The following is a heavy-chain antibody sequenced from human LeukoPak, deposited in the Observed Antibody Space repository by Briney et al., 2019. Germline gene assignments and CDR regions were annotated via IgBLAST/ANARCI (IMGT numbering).Heavy chain of an antibody. D-gene: IGHD3-16*02. Sequence: ASVKVSCKAPRYTFTSYGISWVRQAPGQGLEWMGWISAYNGNTNYAQKFQGRVTMTTDTSTSTAYMELRSLRSDDTAVYYCARDLMGGGGWGSYRQDAFDIWGQGTMVTVSS. J-gene: IGHJ3*02. CDR1: RYTFTSYG. V-gene: IGHV1-18*01. CDR3: ARDLMGGGGWGSYRQDAFDI. CDR2: ISAYNGNT.